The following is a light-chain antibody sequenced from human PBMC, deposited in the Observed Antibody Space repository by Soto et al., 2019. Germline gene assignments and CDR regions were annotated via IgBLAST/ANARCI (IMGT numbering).Light chain of an antibody. V-gene: IGKV3-15*01. CDR2: GTS. CDR3: QQYNDWPRT. J-gene: IGKJ4*01. CDR1: QSVGTN. Sequence: VMTQSPATLSVSPGERATLSCRASQSVGTNLAWYQHKPGQAPRLLIFGTSSRATGLPERFSGSGSGTDFTLTISSLQSEDFAVYYCQQYNDWPRTFGGGTKVEI.